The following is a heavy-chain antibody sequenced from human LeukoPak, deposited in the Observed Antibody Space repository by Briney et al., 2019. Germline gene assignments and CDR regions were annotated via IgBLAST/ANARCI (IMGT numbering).Heavy chain of an antibody. CDR1: GYTFTSYY. CDR2: INLSGSST. D-gene: IGHD1-1*01. J-gene: IGHJ4*02. Sequence: ASVKVSCKPSGYTFTSYYMHWVRPAPGQGLEWMGVINLSGSSTNYAQKFQGRVTMTRDTSTSTVYMQLSSLRSEDTAVYYCARGRLQLYYFDYWGQGTLVTVSS. CDR3: ARGRLQLYYFDY. V-gene: IGHV1-46*01.